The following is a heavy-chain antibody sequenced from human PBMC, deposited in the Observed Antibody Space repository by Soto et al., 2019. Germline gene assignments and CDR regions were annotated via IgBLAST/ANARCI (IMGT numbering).Heavy chain of an antibody. CDR3: ARDAAVGLFDY. V-gene: IGHV1-18*01. D-gene: IGHD1-26*01. Sequence: ASVKVSCKASGYTFTSYDSNWVRQANGQGLEWMGWMSANNGNTNYAQKLQGRVTMTTDTSTSTAYMELRSLRSDDTAVYYCARDAAVGLFDYWGQGTLVTVSS. J-gene: IGHJ4*02. CDR2: MSANNGNT. CDR1: GYTFTSYD.